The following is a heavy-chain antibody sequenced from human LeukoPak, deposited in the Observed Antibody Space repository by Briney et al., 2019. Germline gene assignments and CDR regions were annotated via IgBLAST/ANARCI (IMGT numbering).Heavy chain of an antibody. CDR1: GESISGFY. CDR2: IYYSGST. CDR3: ARGVVIAPQTFDY. Sequence: PSETLSLTCTVSGESISGFYWTWIRQPPGKGLEWVGYIYYSGSTNYNPSLKSRVTISVDTSKNQFSLKLSSVTAADTAVYYCARGVVIAPQTFDYWGQGTLVTVSS. J-gene: IGHJ4*02. V-gene: IGHV4-59*01. D-gene: IGHD2-21*01.